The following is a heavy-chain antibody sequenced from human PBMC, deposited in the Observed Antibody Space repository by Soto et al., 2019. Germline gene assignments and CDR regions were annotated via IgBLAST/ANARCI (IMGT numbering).Heavy chain of an antibody. D-gene: IGHD4-17*01. CDR2: ISYDGSNK. CDR3: AKGCDYLTDYYYYYGMDV. CDR1: GFTFSSYG. J-gene: IGHJ6*02. V-gene: IGHV3-30*18. Sequence: GGSLRLSCAASGFTFSSYGMHWVRQAPDKGLEWVAVISYDGSNKYYADSVKGRFTISRDNSKNTLYLQMNSLRAEDTAVYYCAKGCDYLTDYYYYYGMDVWGQGTTVTVS.